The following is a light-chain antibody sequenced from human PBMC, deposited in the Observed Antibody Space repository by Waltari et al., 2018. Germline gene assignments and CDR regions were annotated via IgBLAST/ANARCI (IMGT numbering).Light chain of an antibody. V-gene: IGLV1-40*01. CDR2: DNH. CDR3: QSYDSSLRRV. J-gene: IGLJ3*02. Sequence: QSVLTQPPSVSGAPGQRVTISCTGTNSNIGAGYRVHCYQQFPGTAPKLLTFDNHYRPSGVPDRFSGSKSGTSASLAITGLQPEDEADYYCQSYDSSLRRVFGGGTKLTVL. CDR1: NSNIGAGYR.